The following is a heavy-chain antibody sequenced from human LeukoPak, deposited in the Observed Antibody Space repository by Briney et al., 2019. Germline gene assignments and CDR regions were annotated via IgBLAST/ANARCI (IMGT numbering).Heavy chain of an antibody. Sequence: VASVKVSCKTSGYTFSSHSMNWVRQAPGQGLGWLGWISPYNGNTKYSQKIQGRATMITDISTSTAYLELRSLTPDDTAVYYCARGEYDLLGDYWGQGTLVTVSS. V-gene: IGHV1-18*01. D-gene: IGHD3-10*01. J-gene: IGHJ4*02. CDR1: GYTFSSHS. CDR2: ISPYNGNT. CDR3: ARGEYDLLGDY.